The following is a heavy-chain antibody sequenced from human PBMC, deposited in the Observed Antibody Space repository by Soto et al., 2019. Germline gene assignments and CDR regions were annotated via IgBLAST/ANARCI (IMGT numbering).Heavy chain of an antibody. Sequence: SETLSLTCSVSGDSISNLDYFWAWIRQPPGQALEYIGYIYKSATTYYNPSFESRVAISVDTSESQFSLNVTSVTAADTAVYFCARGRYCLTGRCFPNWFDSWGQGALVTVSS. D-gene: IGHD7-27*01. CDR3: ARGRYCLTGRCFPNWFDS. CDR2: IYKSATT. V-gene: IGHV4-30-4*01. J-gene: IGHJ5*01. CDR1: GDSISNLDYF.